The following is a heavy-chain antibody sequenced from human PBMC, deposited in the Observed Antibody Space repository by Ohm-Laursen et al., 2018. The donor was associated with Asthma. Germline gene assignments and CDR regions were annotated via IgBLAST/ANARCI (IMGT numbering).Heavy chain of an antibody. CDR3: ARDGKPAFDI. CDR2: IYYSGST. Sequence: SETLSLTCAVSGGSISSSSYYWGWIRQPPGKGLEWIGSIYYSGSTYYNPSLKSRVTISVDTSKNQFSLKLSSVTAADTAVYYCARDGKPAFDIWGQGTMVTVSS. CDR1: GGSISSSSYY. J-gene: IGHJ3*02. D-gene: IGHD1-26*01. V-gene: IGHV4-39*07.